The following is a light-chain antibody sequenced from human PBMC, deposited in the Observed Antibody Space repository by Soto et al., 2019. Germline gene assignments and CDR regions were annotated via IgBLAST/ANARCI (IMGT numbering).Light chain of an antibody. Sequence: EIVLTQSPGTLSLSPGERATLSCRASQSVSSSYLAWYQQKPGQAPRLLIYVASSRATSIPDRFSGSGSGTDFTLTISRLEPEDFAVYYCQQYGSSPPITFGQGTRLEIK. J-gene: IGKJ5*01. CDR1: QSVSSSY. CDR2: VAS. CDR3: QQYGSSPPIT. V-gene: IGKV3-20*01.